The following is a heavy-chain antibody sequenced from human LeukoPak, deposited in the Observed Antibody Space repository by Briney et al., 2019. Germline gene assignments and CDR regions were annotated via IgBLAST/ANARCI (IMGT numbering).Heavy chain of an antibody. D-gene: IGHD6-13*01. CDR3: AREGRAYRYSSSWYPTPSWFDP. Sequence: GGSLRLSCAASGFTFSSYSMNWVRQAPGKGLEWVSSISSSSSYIYYADSVKGRFTISRDNAKNSLYLQMNSLRAEDTAVYYCAREGRAYRYSSSWYPTPSWFDPWGQGTLVTVSS. V-gene: IGHV3-21*06. J-gene: IGHJ5*02. CDR1: GFTFSSYS. CDR2: ISSSSSYI.